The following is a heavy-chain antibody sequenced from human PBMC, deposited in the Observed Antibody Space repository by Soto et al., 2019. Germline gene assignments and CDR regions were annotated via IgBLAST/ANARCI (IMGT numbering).Heavy chain of an antibody. CDR2: IIPIFGTA. J-gene: IGHJ6*02. V-gene: IGHV1-69*06. D-gene: IGHD3-9*01. CDR3: AISSYDILTGYLVLTYYYYYGMDV. Sequence: GASVKVSCKASGGTFSSYAISWVRQAPGQGLEWMGGIIPIFGTANYAQKFQGRVTITADKSTSTAYMELSSLRSEDTAVYYCAISSYDILTGYLVLTYYYYYGMDVWGQGTTVTVSS. CDR1: GGTFSSYA.